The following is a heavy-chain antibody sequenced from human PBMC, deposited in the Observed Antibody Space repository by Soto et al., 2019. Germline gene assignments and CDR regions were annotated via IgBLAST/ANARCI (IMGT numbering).Heavy chain of an antibody. Sequence: SATLSLTCTVSGGSISSGDYYWSWIRQPPGKGLEWIGYIYYSGSTYYNPSLKSRVTISVDTSKNQFSLKLSSVTAADTAVYYCASPSPFPANYYYGMGVWGQGTTVT. D-gene: IGHD2-2*01. CDR2: IYYSGST. CDR3: ASPSPFPANYYYGMGV. V-gene: IGHV4-30-4*01. CDR1: GGSISSGDYY. J-gene: IGHJ6*02.